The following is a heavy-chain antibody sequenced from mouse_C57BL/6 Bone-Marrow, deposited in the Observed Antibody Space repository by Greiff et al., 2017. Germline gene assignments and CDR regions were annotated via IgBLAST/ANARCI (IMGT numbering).Heavy chain of an antibody. D-gene: IGHD1-1*01. V-gene: IGHV1-72*01. J-gene: IGHJ2*01. CDR2: IDPNSGGT. CDR3: AEVGSSPYYVDY. CDR1: GYTFTSYW. Sequence: QVQLQQPGAELVKPGASVKLSCKASGYTFTSYWMHWVKQRPGRGLEWIGRIDPNSGGTKYNEKFKSKDTLTVDKPSSTAYMQLSRLTSEDSAVYYGAEVGSSPYYVDYWGQGTTLTVSS.